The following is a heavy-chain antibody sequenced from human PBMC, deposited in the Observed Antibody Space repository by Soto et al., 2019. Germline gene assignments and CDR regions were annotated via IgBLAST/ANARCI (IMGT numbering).Heavy chain of an antibody. CDR1: GFTFSSYG. CDR2: ISYDGSNK. V-gene: IGHV3-30*18. CDR3: AKELSCSGGSCYSRTFYYYYYGMDV. J-gene: IGHJ6*02. Sequence: GGSLRLSCAASGFTFSSYGMHWVRQAPGKGLEWVAVISYDGSNKYYADSVKGRFTISRDNSKNTLYLQMNSLRAEDTAVYYCAKELSCSGGSCYSRTFYYYYYGMDVWGQGTTVTVSS. D-gene: IGHD2-15*01.